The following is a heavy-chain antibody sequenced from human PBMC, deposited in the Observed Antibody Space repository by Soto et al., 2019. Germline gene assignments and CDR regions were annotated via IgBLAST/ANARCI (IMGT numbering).Heavy chain of an antibody. CDR2: IDPGDSYT. Sequence: GESLKISCKGSGYSFTSYWISWVRQMPGKGLEWMGRIDPGDSYTNYSPSFQGHVTISADKSISTAYLQWSSLKASDTAMYYCATPTVTHYYYGMDVWGQGTTVTVSS. V-gene: IGHV5-10-1*01. J-gene: IGHJ6*02. D-gene: IGHD4-17*01. CDR1: GYSFTSYW. CDR3: ATPTVTHYYYGMDV.